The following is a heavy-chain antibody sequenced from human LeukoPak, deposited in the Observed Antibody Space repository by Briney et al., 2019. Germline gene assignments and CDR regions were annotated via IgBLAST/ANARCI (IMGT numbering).Heavy chain of an antibody. V-gene: IGHV4-34*01. CDR2: GSESGGT. CDR1: GGSLNGHY. CDR3: ARFMTDSWVGEYAFDI. Sequence: PSETLSLTCAAYGGSLNGHYWSWIRQPPPKGLERIGEGSESGGTKFNPSLKGRVAISADTSKNQFSLQLSSVTAADTAVYYCARFMTDSWVGEYAFDIWGQGTMVTVSS. D-gene: IGHD3-10*01. J-gene: IGHJ3*02.